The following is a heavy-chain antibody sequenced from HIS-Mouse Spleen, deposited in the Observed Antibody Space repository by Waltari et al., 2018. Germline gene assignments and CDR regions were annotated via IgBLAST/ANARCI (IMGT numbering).Heavy chain of an antibody. CDR1: GGSISISSYY. D-gene: IGHD7-27*01. Sequence: QLQLQESGPGLVKPSETLSLTCTASGGSISISSYYWGRFRQPPGKGLEWIGSIYYSGSTYYNPSLKSRVTISVDTSKNQFSLKLSSVTAADTAVYYCARSRTGGWYFDLWGRGTLVTVSS. J-gene: IGHJ2*01. CDR3: ARSRTGGWYFDL. CDR2: IYYSGST. V-gene: IGHV4-39*07.